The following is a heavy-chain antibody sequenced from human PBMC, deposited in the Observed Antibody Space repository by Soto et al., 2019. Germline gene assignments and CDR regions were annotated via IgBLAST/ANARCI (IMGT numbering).Heavy chain of an antibody. CDR3: ARALVVVPAAIGYPSHYYYYGMDV. Sequence: PSETLSLTCAVYGGSFSGYYWSWIRQPPGQGLEWIGEINHSGSTNYNPSLKSRVTISVDTSKNQFSLKLSSVTAADTAVYYCARALVVVPAAIGYPSHYYYYGMDVWGQGTTVTVSS. D-gene: IGHD2-2*01. J-gene: IGHJ6*02. V-gene: IGHV4-34*01. CDR2: INHSGST. CDR1: GGSFSGYY.